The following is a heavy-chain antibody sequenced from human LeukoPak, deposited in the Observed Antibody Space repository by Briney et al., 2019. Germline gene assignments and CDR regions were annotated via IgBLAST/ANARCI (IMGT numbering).Heavy chain of an antibody. Sequence: GSLRLSFAASGFNFSSYAMSGVRRAPGEGLEWVSAIDGSGGSTYYADSVKGRFTISRDNSKNTQYLQMNSLRADDTAVYYCAKADSIAARTNWFDPWGQGTLVTVSS. CDR1: GFNFSSYA. D-gene: IGHD6-6*01. CDR2: IDGSGGST. J-gene: IGHJ5*02. CDR3: AKADSIAARTNWFDP. V-gene: IGHV3-23*01.